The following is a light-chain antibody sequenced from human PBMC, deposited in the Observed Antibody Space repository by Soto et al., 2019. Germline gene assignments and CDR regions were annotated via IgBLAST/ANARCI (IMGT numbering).Light chain of an antibody. CDR1: SSDVGGYEY. Sequence: QSALTQPASVSGSPGQSITISCTGSSSDVGGYEYVSWYQQHPGKAPKLMIYDVIHRPSGVSNRFSGSQSGNTASLTISGLQGEDEADYYCGSYTVGGTRVFGGGTKLTVL. CDR3: GSYTVGGTRV. J-gene: IGLJ3*02. CDR2: DVI. V-gene: IGLV2-14*03.